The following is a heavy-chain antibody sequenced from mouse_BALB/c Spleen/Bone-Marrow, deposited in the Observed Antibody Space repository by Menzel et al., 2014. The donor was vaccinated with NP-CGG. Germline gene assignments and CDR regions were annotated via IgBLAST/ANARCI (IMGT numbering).Heavy chain of an antibody. CDR3: ARGVYYDYDVWFAN. Sequence: VQLQQSGPELVKPGASVTISCKASGYTFTDYNMHWVKQSHGKSLEWIGYIYPYNGGTGYNQKFKSKATLTVDNSSSTAYMELRSLTSEDSAVYYCARGVYYDYDVWFANWGQGTLVTVSA. CDR1: GYTFTDYN. D-gene: IGHD2-4*01. V-gene: IGHV1S29*02. CDR2: IYPYNGGT. J-gene: IGHJ3*01.